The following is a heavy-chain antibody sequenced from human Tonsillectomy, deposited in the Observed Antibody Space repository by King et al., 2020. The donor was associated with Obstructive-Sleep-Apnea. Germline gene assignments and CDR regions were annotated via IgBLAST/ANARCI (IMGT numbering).Heavy chain of an antibody. CDR3: AKGAHSSSWH. CDR1: GFTFDDYG. CDR2: ISWNSGTI. D-gene: IGHD6-13*01. Sequence: VQLVESGGDLVQPGRSLRLSCAASGFTFDDYGMHWVRQAPGKGLEWVSFISWNSGTIGYADSVKGRFTISRDNAKNSLYLQMNSLRAEDTALYYCAKGAHSSSWHWGKCTLVTVSP. V-gene: IGHV3-9*01. J-gene: IGHJ1*01.